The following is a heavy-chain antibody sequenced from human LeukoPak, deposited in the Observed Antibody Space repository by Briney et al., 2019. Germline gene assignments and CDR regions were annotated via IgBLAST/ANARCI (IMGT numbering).Heavy chain of an antibody. CDR3: VRDHYDSSGHCWEYYFNY. D-gene: IGHD3-22*01. Sequence: PGGSLRLSCAVSGFNLNDYYMSWLRQAPGKGLEWVSYISSSGYTTYYADSVKGRFTISRDNAKSSLYLQMNNLRAEDTAVYYCVRDHYDSSGHCWEYYFNYWGQGTLVTVSS. CDR1: GFNLNDYY. V-gene: IGHV3-11*01. CDR2: ISSSGYTT. J-gene: IGHJ4*02.